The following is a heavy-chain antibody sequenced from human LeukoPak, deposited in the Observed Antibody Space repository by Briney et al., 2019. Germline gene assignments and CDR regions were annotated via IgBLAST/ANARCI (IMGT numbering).Heavy chain of an antibody. Sequence: GGSLRLSCAASGFAFSSYSMNWVRQAPGKGLEWVSSISSSSSYIYYADSVKGRFTISRDNAKNSLYLQMNSLRADDTAVYYCTKAGGGSGWYGAYWGQGTLVTVSS. J-gene: IGHJ4*02. CDR3: TKAGGGSGWYGAY. CDR2: ISSSSSYI. D-gene: IGHD6-19*01. CDR1: GFAFSSYS. V-gene: IGHV3-21*04.